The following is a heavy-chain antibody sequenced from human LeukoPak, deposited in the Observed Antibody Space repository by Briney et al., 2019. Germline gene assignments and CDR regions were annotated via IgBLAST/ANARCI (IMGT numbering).Heavy chain of an antibody. CDR2: IGSSGSPI. Sequence: GGSLRLSCVASGFTFNTFEMSWVRRAPGKSLEWVSYIGSSGSPIFYADSVKGRLTVSRDNAKNSLYLHMNSLRAEDTALYYCVREDRNDAFDIWGQGTLVTVSS. V-gene: IGHV3-48*03. CDR3: VREDRNDAFDI. CDR1: GFTFNTFE. J-gene: IGHJ3*02. D-gene: IGHD1-14*01.